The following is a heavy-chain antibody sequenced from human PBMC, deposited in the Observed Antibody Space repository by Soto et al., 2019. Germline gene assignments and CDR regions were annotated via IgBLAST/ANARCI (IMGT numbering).Heavy chain of an antibody. J-gene: IGHJ5*02. CDR3: ATESYGSGSPIASYWFDP. Sequence: QVQLVQSGAEVKKPGSSVKVSCKASGGTFSSYAISWVRQAPGQGLEWMGGIIPIFGTANYAQKFQGRVTITADESTSTAYMELGSLRSEDTAVYYCATESYGSGSPIASYWFDPWGQGTLVTVSS. D-gene: IGHD3-10*01. CDR2: IIPIFGTA. CDR1: GGTFSSYA. V-gene: IGHV1-69*12.